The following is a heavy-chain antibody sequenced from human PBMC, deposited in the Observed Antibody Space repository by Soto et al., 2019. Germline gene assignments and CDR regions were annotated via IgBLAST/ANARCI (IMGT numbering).Heavy chain of an antibody. V-gene: IGHV3-30-3*01. CDR1: GFTFSNYG. CDR3: AKDLLRPGRAYGMDV. Sequence: GGSLRLSCAASGFTFSNYGMHWVRQAPGKGLEWGALISYDGSSKDYADSVKGRFTISRDNSKNTLYLQMNSLRAEDTAVYYCAKDLLRPGRAYGMDVWGQGTTVTVSS. J-gene: IGHJ6*02. CDR2: ISYDGSSK.